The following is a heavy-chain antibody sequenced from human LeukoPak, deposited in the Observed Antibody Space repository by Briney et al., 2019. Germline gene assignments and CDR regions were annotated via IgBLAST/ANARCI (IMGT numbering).Heavy chain of an antibody. J-gene: IGHJ4*02. CDR1: GYKFSNHW. Sequence: GGSLRLSCAASGYKFSNHWMHWVRQSPGKGLVWVARINNDGSDTSHADSVEGRFTISRDNAANTLYLQLNSLRVEHTAMYFCARNNWGIDQWGQGTLVTVSS. V-gene: IGHV3-74*01. D-gene: IGHD7-27*01. CDR3: ARNNWGIDQ. CDR2: INNDGSDT.